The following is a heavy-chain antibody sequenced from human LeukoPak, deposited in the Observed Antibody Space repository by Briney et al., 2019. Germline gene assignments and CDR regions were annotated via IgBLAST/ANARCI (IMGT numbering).Heavy chain of an antibody. V-gene: IGHV3-30*02. CDR1: AFSFNTYG. CDR3: TRVFDGDYVHYHSYGDV. J-gene: IGHJ6*03. CDR2: IRYNGNDQ. Sequence: GGSLRLSCATSAFSFNTYGMHWVRQAPGKGLQWVAFIRYNGNDQYYADSVKGRFTISRDNSKNTVFLQTNSLRAEDRAVYCCTRVFDGDYVHYHSYGDVWSKGTTVTVPS. D-gene: IGHD3-16*01.